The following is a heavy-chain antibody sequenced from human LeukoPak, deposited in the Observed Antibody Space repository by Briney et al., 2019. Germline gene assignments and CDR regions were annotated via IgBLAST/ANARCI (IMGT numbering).Heavy chain of an antibody. J-gene: IGHJ4*02. CDR1: GGSISGYY. V-gene: IGHV4-59*08. D-gene: IGHD3-22*01. CDR2: ISFTGNT. Sequence: SEALSLTCTVSGGSISGYYWSWIRQSPGKRLEWIAYISFTGNTNYNPSLKSRVTISLDTSKTHFSLTLSSLTAADTAVYYCARSPPGWYYDNSGQYYFDTWGQGALVTVSS. CDR3: ARSPPGWYYDNSGQYYFDT.